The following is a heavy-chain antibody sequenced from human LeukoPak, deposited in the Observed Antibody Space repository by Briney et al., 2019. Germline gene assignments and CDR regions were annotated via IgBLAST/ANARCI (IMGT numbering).Heavy chain of an antibody. Sequence: PGGSLRLSCAASGFTFSSYAMSWVRQAPGKGLEWVANIKQDGSEKYYVDSVKGRFTISRDNAKNSLYLQMNSLRAEDTAVYYCARDHDYWGQGTLVTVSS. CDR3: ARDHDY. J-gene: IGHJ4*02. CDR1: GFTFSSYA. V-gene: IGHV3-7*01. CDR2: IKQDGSEK.